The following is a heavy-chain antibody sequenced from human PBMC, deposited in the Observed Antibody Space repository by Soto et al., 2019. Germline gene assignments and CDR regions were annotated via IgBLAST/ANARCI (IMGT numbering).Heavy chain of an antibody. Sequence: QVQLVQSEAEVKKPGASVKVSCEASGYTFINHGISWVRQAPGQGLEWMGWVSGSNGNTKYAQKFQGRVPMTTETSTSTAHMELRNLRSDDTAVYFCARDFYPLAYYFAPWGQGTLVTVSS. V-gene: IGHV1-18*04. CDR3: ARDFYPLAYYFAP. CDR1: GYTFINHG. J-gene: IGHJ4*02. CDR2: VSGSNGNT.